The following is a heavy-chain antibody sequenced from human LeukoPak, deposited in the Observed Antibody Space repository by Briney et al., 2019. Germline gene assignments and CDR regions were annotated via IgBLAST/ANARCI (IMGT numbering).Heavy chain of an antibody. CDR2: IIPILDLA. V-gene: IGHV1-69*04. CDR1: GVIFSNFA. J-gene: IGHJ4*02. Sequence: ASVKVSCKASGVIFSNFAFNWVRQAPGHGLEWMGRIIPILDLAHYTQKFQGRLTITADKSTNTSYMELTSLTAEDTAVYYCATPSRTEDGDYGVCWGQGTLVTVSS. CDR3: ATPSRTEDGDYGVC. D-gene: IGHD4-17*01.